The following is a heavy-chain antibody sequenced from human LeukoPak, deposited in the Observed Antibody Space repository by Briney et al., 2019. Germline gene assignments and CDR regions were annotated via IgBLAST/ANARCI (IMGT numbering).Heavy chain of an antibody. CDR3: ARGNQYGDGYNQPDY. CDR1: GFTFSSYS. Sequence: GGSLRLSYAASGFTFSSYSMNWVRQAPGKGLEWVSSISSSSSYIYYADSVKGRFTISRDNAKNSPYLQMNSLRAEDTAVYYCARGNQYGDGYNQPDYWGQGTLVTVSS. J-gene: IGHJ4*02. D-gene: IGHD5-24*01. CDR2: ISSSSSYI. V-gene: IGHV3-21*01.